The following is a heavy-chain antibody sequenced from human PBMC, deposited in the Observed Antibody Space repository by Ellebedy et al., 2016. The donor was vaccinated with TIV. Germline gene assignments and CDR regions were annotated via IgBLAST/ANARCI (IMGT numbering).Heavy chain of an antibody. Sequence: PGGSLRLSCAASGFTFDSYPMTWVRQAPGKGLQWVSSINGRGDSTYYTDSGKGRFTISRDNSKNTLYLQMNSLRTEDTAVYYCVKVTAWYSSSWYFAEWGQGTLVTVSS. V-gene: IGHV3-23*01. D-gene: IGHD6-13*01. CDR3: VKVTAWYSSSWYFAE. CDR2: INGRGDST. CDR1: GFTFDSYP. J-gene: IGHJ4*02.